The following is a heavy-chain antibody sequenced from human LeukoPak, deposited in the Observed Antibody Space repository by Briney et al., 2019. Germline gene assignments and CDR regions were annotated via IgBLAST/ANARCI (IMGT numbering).Heavy chain of an antibody. V-gene: IGHV4-39*01. CDR1: GGSISSGSYY. CDR3: ARQGEGYWTPSPVDY. Sequence: PSETLSLTCTVSGGSISSGSYYWGWIRQPPGKGLEWIGSIYYSGSTYYNPSLKSRVTISVDTSKNQFSLKLSSVTAADTAVYYCARQGEGYWTPSPVDYWGQGTLVTVSS. D-gene: IGHD3-22*01. J-gene: IGHJ4*02. CDR2: IYYSGST.